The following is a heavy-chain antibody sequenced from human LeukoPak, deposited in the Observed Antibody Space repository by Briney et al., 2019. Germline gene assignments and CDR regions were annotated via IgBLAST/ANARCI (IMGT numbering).Heavy chain of an antibody. J-gene: IGHJ4*02. Sequence: PSETLSLTCTVSGGSISSSSCYWGWIRQPPGKGLEWIGSIYYSGSTYYNPSLKSRVTISVDTSKNQFSLKLSSVTAADTAVYYCARLEGYYDFWSGYYPYYFDYWGQGTLVTVSS. CDR3: ARLEGYYDFWSGYYPYYFDY. D-gene: IGHD3-3*01. CDR2: IYYSGST. V-gene: IGHV4-39*01. CDR1: GGSISSSSCY.